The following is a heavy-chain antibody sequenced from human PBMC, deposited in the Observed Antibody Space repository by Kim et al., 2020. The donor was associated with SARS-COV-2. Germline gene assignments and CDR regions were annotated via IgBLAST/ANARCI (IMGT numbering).Heavy chain of an antibody. Sequence: GGSLRLSCAASGFTFSNYAMLWVRQAPGKGLEWVAVISYDGSNTYYADSVKGRFTISRDNSKNTLYLQMNSLRAEDTAVYYCARGVHILTVYTAADYWGQGTLVTVSS. V-gene: IGHV3-30*04. J-gene: IGHJ4*02. CDR2: ISYDGSNT. CDR1: GFTFSNYA. D-gene: IGHD3-9*01. CDR3: ARGVHILTVYTAADY.